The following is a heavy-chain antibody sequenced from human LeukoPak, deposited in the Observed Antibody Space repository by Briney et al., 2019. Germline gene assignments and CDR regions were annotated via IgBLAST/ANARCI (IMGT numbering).Heavy chain of an antibody. Sequence: SVKVSCKASGGTFSSYTISWVRQAPGQGLEWMGRIIPILGIANYAQKFQGRVTITADKSTSTAYMELSSLRSEDTAVYYCASPGRLTTMVRGVNDXWGQXTLVT. CDR1: GGTFSSYT. V-gene: IGHV1-69*02. CDR2: IIPILGIA. CDR3: ASPGRLTTMVRGVNDX. D-gene: IGHD3-10*01. J-gene: IGHJ4*02.